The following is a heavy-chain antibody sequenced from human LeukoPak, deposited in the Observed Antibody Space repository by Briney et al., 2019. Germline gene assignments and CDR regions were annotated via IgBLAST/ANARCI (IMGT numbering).Heavy chain of an antibody. V-gene: IGHV3-48*03. D-gene: IGHD3-10*01. Sequence: GGSLRLSCAASGFTFSSYEMNWVRQAPGEGLEWVSYISSSGSTIYYADSVKGRFTISRDNAKNSLYLQMNSLRAEDTAVYYCARLGGMVPLDYWGQGTLVTVSS. CDR2: ISSSGSTI. J-gene: IGHJ4*02. CDR1: GFTFSSYE. CDR3: ARLGGMVPLDY.